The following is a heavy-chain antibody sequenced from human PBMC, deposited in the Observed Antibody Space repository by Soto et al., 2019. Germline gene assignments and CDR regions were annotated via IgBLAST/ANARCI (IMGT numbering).Heavy chain of an antibody. D-gene: IGHD3-16*01. V-gene: IGHV4-4*07. CDR1: GDSVRNQY. CDR2: IYRSGST. Sequence: SETLSLTCTVSGDSVRNQYWSWIRRPPGRGLEWIGHIYRSGSTKYNPSLKSRLTISVDTSKNQFSLKLSSVTAADTAVYYCARTLDYGHMDVWGKGTTVTVSS. J-gene: IGHJ6*03. CDR3: ARTLDYGHMDV.